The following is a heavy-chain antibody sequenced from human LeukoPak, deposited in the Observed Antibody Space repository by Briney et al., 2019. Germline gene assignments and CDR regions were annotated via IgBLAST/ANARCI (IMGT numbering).Heavy chain of an antibody. V-gene: IGHV3-30-3*01. CDR1: GCTFSSYA. Sequence: GGAPRLSCAASGCTFSSYAMHWVRQAPGKGLEGVAVISYDGSNKYYADSVKGRFTIYRDNSKNTLYLQMNSLRAEDTAVYYCARDPRAVYYFDYWGQGTLVTVSS. CDR3: ARDPRAVYYFDY. J-gene: IGHJ4*02. CDR2: ISYDGSNK.